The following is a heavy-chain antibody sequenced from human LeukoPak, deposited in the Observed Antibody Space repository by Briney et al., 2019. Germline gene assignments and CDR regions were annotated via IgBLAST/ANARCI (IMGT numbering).Heavy chain of an antibody. Sequence: SETLSLTCAVYGGSFSGYYWSWIRQPPGKGLEWIGEINHSGSTNYNPSLTSRVTISVDTSKNQFSLKLSSVTAADTAVYYCARGAMAVYWGQGTLVTVSS. CDR3: ARGAMAVY. D-gene: IGHD5-18*01. J-gene: IGHJ4*02. CDR2: INHSGST. CDR1: GGSFSGYY. V-gene: IGHV4-34*01.